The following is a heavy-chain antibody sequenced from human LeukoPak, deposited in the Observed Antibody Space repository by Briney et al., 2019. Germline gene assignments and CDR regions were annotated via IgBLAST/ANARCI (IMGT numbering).Heavy chain of an antibody. V-gene: IGHV3-23*01. D-gene: IGHD3-10*01. CDR2: ISPVGDYI. CDR3: ARQGDYDLGSAVANWFDP. CDR1: GFSFTSYA. Sequence: PGGSLRLSCAASGFSFTSYAMAWVRQAPGKGLEWVSSISPVGDYIYYADSVKGRFTFSRDNSRNTVYLQMDSLRAEDTAVYYCARQGDYDLGSAVANWFDPWGQGTLVTVSS. J-gene: IGHJ5*02.